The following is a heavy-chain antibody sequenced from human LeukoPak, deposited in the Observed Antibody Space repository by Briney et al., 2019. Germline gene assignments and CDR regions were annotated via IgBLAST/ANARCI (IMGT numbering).Heavy chain of an antibody. CDR3: ARDYYGGNSGGWFDP. D-gene: IGHD4-23*01. CDR2: INPNSGGT. V-gene: IGHV1-2*02. Sequence: ASVKVSFKASGYTFTGYYMHWVRQAPGQGLEWMGWINPNSGGTNYAQKFQGRVTMTRDTSISTAYMELSRLRSDDTAVYYCARDYYGGNSGGWFDPWGQGTLSPSPQ. J-gene: IGHJ5*02. CDR1: GYTFTGYY.